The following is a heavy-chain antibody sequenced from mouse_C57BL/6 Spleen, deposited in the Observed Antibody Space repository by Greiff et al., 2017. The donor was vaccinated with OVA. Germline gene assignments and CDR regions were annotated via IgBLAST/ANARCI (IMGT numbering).Heavy chain of an antibody. CDR1: GYTFTDYE. D-gene: IGHD2-14*01. V-gene: IGHV1-15*01. J-gene: IGHJ4*01. CDR2: IDPETGGT. CDR3: TGLLKVYYYAMDY. Sequence: VHLVESGAELVRPGASVTLSCKASGYTFTDYEMHWVKQTPVHGLEWIGAIDPETGGTAYNQKFKGKAILTADKSSSTAYMELRSLTSEDSAVYYCTGLLKVYYYAMDYWGQGTSVTVAS.